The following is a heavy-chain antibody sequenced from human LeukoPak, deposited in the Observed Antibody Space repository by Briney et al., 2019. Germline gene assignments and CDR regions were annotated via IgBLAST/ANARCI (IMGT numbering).Heavy chain of an antibody. CDR1: GGSISSYY. CDR2: IYYSGST. D-gene: IGHD3-10*01. CDR3: ARGYYGTKHFDY. J-gene: IGHJ4*02. Sequence: SETLSLTCTVSGGSISSYYWSWIRQPPGKGLEWIGYIYYSGSTYYNPFLKSRVTISVDTSKNQFSLKLSSVTAADTAVYYCARGYYGTKHFDYWGQGTLVTVSS. V-gene: IGHV4-59*08.